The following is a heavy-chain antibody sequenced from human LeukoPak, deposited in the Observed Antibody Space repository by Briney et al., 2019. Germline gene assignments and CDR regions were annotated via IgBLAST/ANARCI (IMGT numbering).Heavy chain of an antibody. J-gene: IGHJ5*02. CDR3: ARDPIQPPP. Sequence: GGSLRLSCAASGFTFSSYSMNWVRQAPGKGLEWVANIKPDGSEKYYVDSVKGRFTISRDNAKNSLYLQMNSLRAEDSAVYFCARDPIQPPPWGQGTLVTVSS. CDR2: IKPDGSEK. V-gene: IGHV3-7*01. D-gene: IGHD5-18*01. CDR1: GFTFSSYS.